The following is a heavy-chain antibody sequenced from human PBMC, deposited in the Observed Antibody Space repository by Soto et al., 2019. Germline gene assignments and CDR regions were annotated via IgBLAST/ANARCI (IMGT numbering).Heavy chain of an antibody. J-gene: IGHJ4*02. D-gene: IGHD2-15*01. Sequence: PSETLSLTCTVSGGSISSSSYYWGWIRQPPGKGLEWIGSIYYSGSTYYNPSLKSRVTISVDTSKNQFSLKLSSVTAADTAVYYCARGYCSGGSCYRYWGQGSQVTV. CDR1: GGSISSSSYY. V-gene: IGHV4-39*01. CDR3: ARGYCSGGSCYRY. CDR2: IYYSGST.